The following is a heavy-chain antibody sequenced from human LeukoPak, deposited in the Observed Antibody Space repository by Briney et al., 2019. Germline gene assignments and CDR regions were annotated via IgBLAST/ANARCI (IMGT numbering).Heavy chain of an antibody. V-gene: IGHV3-23*01. CDR3: AKDGYAMVSFFDY. CDR1: GFTFSSYW. CDR2: ISGSGGNT. J-gene: IGHJ4*02. D-gene: IGHD4/OR15-4a*01. Sequence: PGGSLRLSCAASGFTFSSYWMHWVRQAPGKGLEWVSGISGSGGNTYYADSVKGRFTISRDNSKNTLYLQLNSLRAEDTAVYYRAKDGYAMVSFFDYWGQGTLVSVSS.